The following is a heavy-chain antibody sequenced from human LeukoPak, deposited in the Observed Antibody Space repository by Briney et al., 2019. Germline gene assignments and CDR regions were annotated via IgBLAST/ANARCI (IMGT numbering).Heavy chain of an antibody. CDR1: GGSFSDYY. CDR3: ARDLYSSRTNDAFVI. Sequence: SETLSLTCAVYGGSFSDYYWSWIRQPPEKGLEWIGEINHSGSTNYNPSLKSRVTISVDTSKNQFSLKLSSVTAADTAVYYCARDLYSSRTNDAFVIWGQGTMVTVSS. D-gene: IGHD6-13*01. J-gene: IGHJ3*02. CDR2: INHSGST. V-gene: IGHV4-34*01.